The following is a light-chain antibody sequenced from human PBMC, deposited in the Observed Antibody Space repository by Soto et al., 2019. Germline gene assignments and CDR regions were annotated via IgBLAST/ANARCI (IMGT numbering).Light chain of an antibody. Sequence: QSALTQPASVSGSPGQSLTISCTGASSDVGGYNYVSWYQQHPGKAPKLIIYDVSNWPSGVSSRFSGSKSGNTASLTISGLQTEDEADYYCKSFTSSITYVFGTGTKVTVL. CDR3: KSFTSSITYV. V-gene: IGLV2-14*03. J-gene: IGLJ1*01. CDR2: DVS. CDR1: SSDVGGYNY.